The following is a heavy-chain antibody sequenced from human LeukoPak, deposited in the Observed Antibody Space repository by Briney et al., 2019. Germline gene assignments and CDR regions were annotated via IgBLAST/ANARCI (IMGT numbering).Heavy chain of an antibody. V-gene: IGHV4-59*01. CDR3: ARDRVDFWSGSVPYYYGMDV. J-gene: IGHJ6*02. CDR1: GGSISSYY. D-gene: IGHD3-3*01. Sequence: NPSETLPLTCTVSGGSISSYYWSWIRQPPGKGLEWIGYIYYSGSTNYNPSLKSRVTISVDTSKNQFSLRLSSVTAADTAVYYCARDRVDFWSGSVPYYYGMDVWGQGTTVTVSS. CDR2: IYYSGST.